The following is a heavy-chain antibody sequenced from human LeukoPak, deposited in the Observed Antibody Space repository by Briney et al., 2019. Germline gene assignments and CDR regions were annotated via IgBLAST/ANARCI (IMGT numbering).Heavy chain of an antibody. V-gene: IGHV3-48*03. CDR2: ISSDGSNI. CDR1: GFTFTSYE. D-gene: IGHD3/OR15-3a*01. Sequence: PGGSLRLSCTASGFTFTSYEMNWGRQAPGKGLEWVSYISSDGSNIFHADSVKGRFTVSRDNAKNSLYLQMNSLRAEDTAVYYCAKPQGTGWYVYWGQGTLVTVSS. CDR3: AKPQGTGWYVY. J-gene: IGHJ4*02.